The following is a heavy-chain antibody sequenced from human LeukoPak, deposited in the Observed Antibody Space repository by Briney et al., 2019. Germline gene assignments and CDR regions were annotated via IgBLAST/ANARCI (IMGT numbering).Heavy chain of an antibody. CDR3: ARWYYYYGMDV. V-gene: IGHV3-48*03. J-gene: IGHJ6*02. CDR2: ISSSGSTI. CDR1: GFTFSSYE. Sequence: SGGSLRLSCAASGFTFSSYEMNWVRQAPGRGLEWVSYISSSGSTIYYADSVKGRFTISRDNAKNSLYLQMNSLRAEDTAVYYCARWYYYYGMDVWGQGTTVTVSS.